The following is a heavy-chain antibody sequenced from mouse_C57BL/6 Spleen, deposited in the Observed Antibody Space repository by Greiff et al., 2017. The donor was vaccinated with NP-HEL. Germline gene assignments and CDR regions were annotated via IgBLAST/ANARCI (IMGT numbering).Heavy chain of an antibody. CDR2: INYDGSST. D-gene: IGHD1-1*01. Sequence: EVQGLESEGGLVQPGSSMKLSCTASGFTFSDYYMAWVRQVPEKGLEWVANINYDGSSTYYLDSLKSRFIISRDNAKNILYLQMRSLKSEDTATYYCARDLYYGSNCFDYWGQGTTLTVSS. CDR1: GFTFSDYY. J-gene: IGHJ2*01. V-gene: IGHV5-16*01. CDR3: ARDLYYGSNCFDY.